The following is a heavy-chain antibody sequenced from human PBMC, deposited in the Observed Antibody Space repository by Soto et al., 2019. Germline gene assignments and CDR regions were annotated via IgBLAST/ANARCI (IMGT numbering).Heavy chain of an antibody. CDR2: IYYSGST. CDR3: ARVVRDFLTGINSYYYYGMDV. Sequence: SETLSLTCTVSGVSISSGGYYWSWIRQHPGKGLEWIGYIYYSGSTYYNPSLKSRVTISVDTSKNQFSLKLSSVTAADTAVYYCARVVRDFLTGINSYYYYGMDVGGQGTRVTVSS. CDR1: GVSISSGGYY. J-gene: IGHJ6*02. V-gene: IGHV4-31*03. D-gene: IGHD3-9*01.